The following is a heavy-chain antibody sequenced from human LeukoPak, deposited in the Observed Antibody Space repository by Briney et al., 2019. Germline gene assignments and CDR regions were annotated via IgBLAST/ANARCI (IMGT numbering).Heavy chain of an antibody. CDR2: IKQDGSEK. J-gene: IGHJ4*02. CDR3: ARDVGYGDSYFDY. Sequence: GGSLRLSCAASGFTFSSYWMSWVRQAPGKGLEWVANIKQDGSEKYYVDSVKGRFTISRDNAKNSLYLQMNSLRAEDTAVYYCARDVGYGDSYFDYWGQGTLVTVSS. CDR1: GFTFSSYW. V-gene: IGHV3-7*03. D-gene: IGHD4-17*01.